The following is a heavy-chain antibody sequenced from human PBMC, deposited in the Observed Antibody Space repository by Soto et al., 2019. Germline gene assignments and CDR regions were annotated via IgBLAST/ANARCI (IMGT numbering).Heavy chain of an antibody. D-gene: IGHD1-7*01. V-gene: IGHV4-4*02. Sequence: QVQLQESGPGLVKPSGTLSLTCAVSGGSFTSNNWWTWVRQPPGQGLEWIGEIYRTGSTNYNPSLKSRVTISLDKSENQFSLKVTSLTAADTAVYYCASRDPGTSVDYWGQGTLVTFSS. J-gene: IGHJ4*02. CDR2: IYRTGST. CDR3: ASRDPGTSVDY. CDR1: GGSFTSNNW.